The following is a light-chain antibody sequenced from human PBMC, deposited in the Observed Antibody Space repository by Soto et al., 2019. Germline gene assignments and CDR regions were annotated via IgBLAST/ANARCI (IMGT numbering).Light chain of an antibody. CDR1: QSLSNW. J-gene: IGKJ2*01. V-gene: IGKV1-5*03. CDR3: QQYDRFPYT. Sequence: DIQMTQSPSTLSASVGDTVTITCRASQSLSNWLAWYQQKPGQATKLLIHKASTLESGVPSRFSGSGSGTEFTLTISSLQPDYFATFYCQQYDRFPYTFGQGTKLEIK. CDR2: KAS.